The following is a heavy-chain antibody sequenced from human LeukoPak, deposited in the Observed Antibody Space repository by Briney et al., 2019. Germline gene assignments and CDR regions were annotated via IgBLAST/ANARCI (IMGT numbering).Heavy chain of an antibody. D-gene: IGHD3-22*01. J-gene: IGHJ4*02. CDR2: ISGSGGST. V-gene: IGHV3-23*01. CDR3: AKCPYYYDSSGLFDY. Sequence: GGSLRLSCAASGFTFSSYAMSWVRQAPGKELEWVSAISGSGGSTYYADSVKGRFTISRDNSKNTLYLQMNSLRAEDTAVYYCAKCPYYYDSSGLFDYWGQGTLVTVSS. CDR1: GFTFSSYA.